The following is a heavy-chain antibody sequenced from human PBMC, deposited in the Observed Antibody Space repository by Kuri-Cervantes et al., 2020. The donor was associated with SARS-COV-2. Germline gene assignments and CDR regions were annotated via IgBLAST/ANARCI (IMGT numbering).Heavy chain of an antibody. Sequence: SETLSLTCIVSGDSITNHFWSWIRQPPGKGLEWLGYTYNSGSTHYNTSLKSRITISVDTSKNHLSLKLTSLTAADTAVYYCARGAYYDFWSGYTKPINDAFDIWGQGTMVTVSS. CDR3: ARGAYYDFWSGYTKPINDAFDI. CDR2: TYNSGST. CDR1: GDSITNHF. D-gene: IGHD3-3*01. J-gene: IGHJ3*02. V-gene: IGHV4-59*11.